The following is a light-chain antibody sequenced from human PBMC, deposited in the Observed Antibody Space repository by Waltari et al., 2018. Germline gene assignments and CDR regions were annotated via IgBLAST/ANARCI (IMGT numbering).Light chain of an antibody. CDR1: SSDVGGYNY. Sequence: QSALTQPRSVSGSPGQSVTISCTGTSSDVGGYNYVSWYQHHPGKAPKFISYDVTRRPSGVPYRFSASKADNPASLTISGLQAEYEADYYCCSYAGSITFWVFGGGTKLTVL. V-gene: IGLV2-11*01. J-gene: IGLJ3*02. CDR2: DVT. CDR3: CSYAGSITFWV.